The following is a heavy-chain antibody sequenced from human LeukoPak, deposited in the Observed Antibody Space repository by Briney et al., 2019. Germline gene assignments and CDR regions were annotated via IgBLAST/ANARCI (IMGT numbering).Heavy chain of an antibody. D-gene: IGHD3-10*01. Sequence: SETLSLTCTNSGDSISDSSYYWAWIRQPPGKGLEYIGSYSGSTYNNPSLKSRVTISVDTSKKQFSLKLSSVTAADTAVYFCARSAYGAGSKPYWVDYWGQGTLVTVSS. V-gene: IGHV4-39*01. CDR2: YSGST. J-gene: IGHJ4*02. CDR1: GDSISDSSYY. CDR3: ARSAYGAGSKPYWVDY.